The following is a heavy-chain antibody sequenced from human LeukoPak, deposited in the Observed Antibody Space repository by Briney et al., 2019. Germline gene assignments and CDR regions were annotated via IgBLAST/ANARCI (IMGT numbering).Heavy chain of an antibody. V-gene: IGHV4-59*01. J-gene: IGHJ2*01. CDR3: ARWSPRGAAGRYFEL. CDR2: IYYSGST. CDR1: GGSISSYY. Sequence: PSETLSLTCTVPGGSISSYYWSWIRQPPGKGLEWIGYIYYSGSTNYNPSLKSRVTISVDTSKNQFSLKLSSVTAADTAVYYCARWSPRGAAGRYFELWGRGTLVTVSS. D-gene: IGHD6-13*01.